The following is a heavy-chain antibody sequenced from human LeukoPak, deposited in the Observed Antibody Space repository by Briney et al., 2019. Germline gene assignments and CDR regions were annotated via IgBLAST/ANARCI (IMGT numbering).Heavy chain of an antibody. CDR2: ISGDGGST. CDR1: GFTFSSYW. Sequence: GGSLRLSCAASGFTFSSYWMHWVRQAPGKGLEWVSLISGDGGSTYYADSVKGRFTISRDNSKNSLYLQMNSLRTEDTALYYCAKDSDYYGSGYDYWGQGTLVTVSS. J-gene: IGHJ4*02. CDR3: AKDSDYYGSGYDY. D-gene: IGHD3-10*01. V-gene: IGHV3-43*02.